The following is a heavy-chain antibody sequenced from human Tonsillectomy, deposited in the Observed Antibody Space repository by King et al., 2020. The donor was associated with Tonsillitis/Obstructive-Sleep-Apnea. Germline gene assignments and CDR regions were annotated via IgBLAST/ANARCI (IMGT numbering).Heavy chain of an antibody. CDR1: GFTFSSYS. CDR2: ISSSGSTI. D-gene: IGHD5-18*01. V-gene: IGHV3-48*02. Sequence: VQLVESGGGLVQPGVSLRLSCAASGFTFSSYSMNWVRQAPGKGLEWVSYISSSGSTIYYADSVKGRFTISSDNAKNSLYLQMNSLRDEDTAVYYCASLWIQVDSWGQGTLVTVSS. J-gene: IGHJ4*02. CDR3: ASLWIQVDS.